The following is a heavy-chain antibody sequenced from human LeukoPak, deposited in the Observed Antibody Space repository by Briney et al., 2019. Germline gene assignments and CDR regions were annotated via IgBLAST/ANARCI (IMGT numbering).Heavy chain of an antibody. J-gene: IGHJ4*02. V-gene: IGHV3-23*01. CDR1: GFTFSSYA. Sequence: PGASLRLSCAASGFTFSSYAMSWVRQAPGKGLEWVSAISGSGGSTYYADSVKGRFTISRDNSKNTLYLQMNSLRAEDTAVYYCARGGDYYYDSSGYYSPVDYWGQGTLVTVSS. CDR2: ISGSGGST. D-gene: IGHD3-22*01. CDR3: ARGGDYYYDSSGYYSPVDY.